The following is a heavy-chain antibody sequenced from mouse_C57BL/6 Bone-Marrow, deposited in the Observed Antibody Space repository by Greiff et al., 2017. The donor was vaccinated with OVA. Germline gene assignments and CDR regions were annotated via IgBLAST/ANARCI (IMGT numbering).Heavy chain of an antibody. CDR2: IYPRSGNT. V-gene: IGHV1-81*01. Sequence: VQVVESGAELARPGASVKLSCKASGYTFTSYGISWVKQRTGQGLEWIGEIYPRSGNTYYNEKFKGKATLTADKSSSTAYMELRSLTSEDSAVYFCARERDWGTLFAYWGQGTLVTVSA. J-gene: IGHJ3*01. CDR1: GYTFTSYG. D-gene: IGHD4-1*01. CDR3: ARERDWGTLFAY.